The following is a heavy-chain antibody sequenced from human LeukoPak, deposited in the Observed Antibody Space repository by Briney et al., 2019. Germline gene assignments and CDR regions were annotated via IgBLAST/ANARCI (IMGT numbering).Heavy chain of an antibody. D-gene: IGHD6-13*01. CDR3: AHILAAAGTGNWFDP. J-gene: IGHJ5*02. CDR2: IYWDDDK. CDR1: GFSLRTSGVG. V-gene: IGHV2-5*02. Sequence: SGPTLVHPTQPLTLTCTFSGFSLRTSGVGVGWIRQPPVKALEWLALIYWDDDKRYSPSLKSRLTITKDTSKNQVVLTMTNMDPVDTATYYCAHILAAAGTGNWFDPWGQGTLVTVSS.